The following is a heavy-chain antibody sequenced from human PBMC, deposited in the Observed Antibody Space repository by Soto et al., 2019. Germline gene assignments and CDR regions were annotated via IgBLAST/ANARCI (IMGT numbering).Heavy chain of an antibody. CDR3: ARDRGLYSSGSLGY. Sequence: EVQLVESGGGLVQPGGSLRLSCAASGFTFSSYEMNWVRQAPGKGLEWVSYISSSGSTIYYADSVKGRFTISRDNAKNSLYLQINSLRAEDTAVYYCARDRGLYSSGSLGYWGQGTLVTVSS. V-gene: IGHV3-48*03. J-gene: IGHJ4*02. CDR1: GFTFSSYE. D-gene: IGHD6-19*01. CDR2: ISSSGSTI.